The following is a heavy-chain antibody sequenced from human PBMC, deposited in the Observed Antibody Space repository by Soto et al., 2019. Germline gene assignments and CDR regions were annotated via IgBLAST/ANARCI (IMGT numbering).Heavy chain of an antibody. CDR2: IRRKAYGGTT. J-gene: IGHJ4*02. Sequence: PGGSLRLSCSASGFNFGVHAMSWVRQAPGKGLEWVGFIRRKAYGGTTGYAASVKGRFTISRDDSKSIAYLYMNSLKIEDTAVYYCTRSLAIDFDSWGQGTLVTVSS. CDR1: GFNFGVHA. V-gene: IGHV3-49*04. CDR3: TRSLAIDFDS.